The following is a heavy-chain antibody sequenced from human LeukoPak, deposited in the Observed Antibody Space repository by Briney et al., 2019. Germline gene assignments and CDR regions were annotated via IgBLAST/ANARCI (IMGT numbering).Heavy chain of an antibody. CDR2: IHYRGNT. J-gene: IGHJ3*02. CDR3: ARHLSNYGSGTYTAFDI. D-gene: IGHD3-10*01. CDR1: GGSTRNYC. V-gene: IGHV4-59*08. Sequence: PSETLSLTCTVSGGSTRNYCWSWVRRPPGKGLQWIGYIHYRGNTDYSPSLKSRVTISSDTSRISLKVTSVTAAGTAVYYCARHLSNYGSGTYTAFDIWGQGAMVTVSS.